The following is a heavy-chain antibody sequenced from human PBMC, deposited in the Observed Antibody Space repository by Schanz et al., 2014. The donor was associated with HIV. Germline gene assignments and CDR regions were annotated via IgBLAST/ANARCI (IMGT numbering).Heavy chain of an antibody. CDR2: ILPRSGTK. D-gene: IGHD2-21*01. J-gene: IGHJ6*02. Sequence: QVQLLQSGAEVKKPGSSVKVSCQASEGTFSASDIVWLRQAPGQGLECMGGILPRSGTKNYAQKWQDRVTMTADKSTSTIYMELNSLRSEDTAVYYCSRFGVFDLVVHYYGMDVWGQGTTVTVS. CDR1: EGTFSASD. V-gene: IGHV1-69*06. CDR3: SRFGVFDLVVHYYGMDV.